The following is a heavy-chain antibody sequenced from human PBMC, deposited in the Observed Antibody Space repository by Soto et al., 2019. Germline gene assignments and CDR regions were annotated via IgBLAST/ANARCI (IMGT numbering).Heavy chain of an antibody. Sequence: EVQLLESGGGLVQPGGSLRLSCSTSGFTFSTYAMNLVRLAPGKGLEWFSALSGSGGTSYYADSVRGRFTISRDNSKNTLFLQMNSLRAEDKGLYYCAKQRAGYGSGSDTYYFDFWAQGTLVTVSS. CDR2: LSGSGGTS. D-gene: IGHD3-10*01. CDR3: AKQRAGYGSGSDTYYFDF. V-gene: IGHV3-23*01. J-gene: IGHJ4*02. CDR1: GFTFSTYA.